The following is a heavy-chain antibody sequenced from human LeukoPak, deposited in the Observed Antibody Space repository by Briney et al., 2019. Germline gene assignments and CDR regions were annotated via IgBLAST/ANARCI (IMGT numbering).Heavy chain of an antibody. CDR1: GGSISSYY. CDR3: ATAYYDFWSGYYPNWFDP. Sequence: SETLSLTCTVSGGSISSYYWSWIRQPPGKGLEWIGEINHSGSTNYNPSLKSRVTISVDTSKNQFSLKLSSVTAADTAVYYCATAYYDFWSGYYPNWFDPWGQGTLVTVSS. D-gene: IGHD3-3*01. J-gene: IGHJ5*02. V-gene: IGHV4-34*01. CDR2: INHSGST.